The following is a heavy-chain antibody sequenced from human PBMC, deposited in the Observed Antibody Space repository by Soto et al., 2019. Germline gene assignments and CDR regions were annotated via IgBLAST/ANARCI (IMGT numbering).Heavy chain of an antibody. V-gene: IGHV4-34*01. J-gene: IGHJ4*02. CDR1: GGSFSDYY. CDR2: INHSGSP. D-gene: IGHD3-9*01. Sequence: SETLSLTCAVYGGSFSDYYWSWIRQPPGKGLEWIGEINHSGSPNYNPSLKSRVTISVDTSKNQFSLKLSSVTAADTAVYYCATARWVFSSGDWGEGTLVT. CDR3: ATARWVFSSGD.